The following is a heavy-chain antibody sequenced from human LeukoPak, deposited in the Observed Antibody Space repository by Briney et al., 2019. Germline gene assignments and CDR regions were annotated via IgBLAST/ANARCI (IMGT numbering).Heavy chain of an antibody. CDR2: VYPSGAT. CDR1: GGSISGSTDH. CDR3: ARVANITTFGMDV. V-gene: IGHV4-39*01. J-gene: IGHJ6*02. D-gene: IGHD3-9*01. Sequence: KTSETLSLTCTVSGGSISGSTDHRGWIRQPPGKGLEWIGIVYPSGATYYNPSLKSRVTISVDTSKNQFSLRLSSVTATDTAVYYCARVANITTFGMDVWGQGTTATVSS.